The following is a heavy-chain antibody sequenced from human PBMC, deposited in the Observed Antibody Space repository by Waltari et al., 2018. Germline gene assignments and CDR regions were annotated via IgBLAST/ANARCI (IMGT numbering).Heavy chain of an antibody. J-gene: IGHJ4*02. Sequence: QVQLVQSGAEVKKPGASVKVSCKASGYTFTSYDINWVRQATGQGLEWMGWMNPNSRNPGYAQKFQGRVTMTRNTSISTAYMELSSLRSEDTAVYYCARLPAWFGELNHPWGQGTLVTVSS. CDR1: GYTFTSYD. CDR3: ARLPAWFGELNHP. CDR2: MNPNSRNP. V-gene: IGHV1-8*01. D-gene: IGHD3-10*01.